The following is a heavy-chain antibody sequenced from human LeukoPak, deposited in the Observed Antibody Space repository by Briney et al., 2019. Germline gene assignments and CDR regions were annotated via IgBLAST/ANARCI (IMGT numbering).Heavy chain of an antibody. J-gene: IGHJ4*02. CDR3: ARGYDSRGYYRDDFDY. D-gene: IGHD3-22*01. Sequence: GASAKVSCKASGYTFTNYGITWVRQAPGQGLEWMGWISAYNGNTNYAQKVQGRVTMTTDTSTNTAYMELRSLRSDDTAVYYCARGYDSRGYYRDDFDYWGQGTLVTVSS. V-gene: IGHV1-18*01. CDR2: ISAYNGNT. CDR1: GYTFTNYG.